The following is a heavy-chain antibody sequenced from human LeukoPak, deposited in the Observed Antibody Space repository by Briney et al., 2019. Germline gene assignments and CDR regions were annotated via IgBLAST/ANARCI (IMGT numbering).Heavy chain of an antibody. CDR3: ASGLGYCSSTSCPSFDH. J-gene: IGHJ4*02. CDR2: ISSSSSYI. Sequence: PGGSLRLSCAASGFTFSSYSMNWVRQAPGKGLEWVSSISSSSSYIYYADSVKGRFTISRDNAKNSLYLQMNSLRAEDTAVYYCASGLGYCSSTSCPSFDHWGQGTLVTVSS. CDR1: GFTFSSYS. D-gene: IGHD2-2*01. V-gene: IGHV3-21*01.